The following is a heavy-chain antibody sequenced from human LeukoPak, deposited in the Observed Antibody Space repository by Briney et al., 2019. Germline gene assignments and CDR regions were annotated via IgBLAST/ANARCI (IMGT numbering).Heavy chain of an antibody. CDR2: IIPIFGRA. CDR1: GGTFSSYA. J-gene: IGHJ6*03. Sequence: ASVKVSCTASGGTFSSYAISWVRQAPGQGLEWMGGIIPIFGRANYAQKFQGRVTITADESTSTAYMELSSLRSEDTAVYYCARAGYSSSWGDFYYYYYYMDVWGKGTTVTISS. CDR3: ARAGYSSSWGDFYYYYYYMDV. D-gene: IGHD6-13*01. V-gene: IGHV1-69*13.